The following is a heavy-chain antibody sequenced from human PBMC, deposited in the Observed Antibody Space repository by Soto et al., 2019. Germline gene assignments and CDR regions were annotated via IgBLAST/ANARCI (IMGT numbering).Heavy chain of an antibody. CDR1: GGSTSSDNY. V-gene: IGHV4-30-4*01. J-gene: IGHJ4*02. CDR3: AREGGESSDGLYYFDS. Sequence: SETLSLTCTVSGGSTSSDNYWSWIRQPPGKGLEWIGHIYYSGNTDYNPSLKSRLAISIDTSKNQFSLKLSSVTAADTAVYFCAREGGESSDGLYYFDSWGQGSLVTVSS. D-gene: IGHD3-16*01. CDR2: IYYSGNT.